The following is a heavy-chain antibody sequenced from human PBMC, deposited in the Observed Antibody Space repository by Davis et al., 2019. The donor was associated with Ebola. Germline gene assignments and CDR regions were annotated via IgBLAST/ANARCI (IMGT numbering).Heavy chain of an antibody. D-gene: IGHD1-20*01. CDR2: IYYSGST. V-gene: IGHV4-39*07. Sequence: PGGSLRLSCTVSGGSISSSSYYWGWIRQPPGKGLEWIGSIYYSGSTYYNPSLKSRVTISVDTSKNQFSLKLSSVTAADTAVYYCARDPLTGTGAFDIWGQGTMVTVSS. CDR1: GGSISSSSYY. J-gene: IGHJ3*02. CDR3: ARDPLTGTGAFDI.